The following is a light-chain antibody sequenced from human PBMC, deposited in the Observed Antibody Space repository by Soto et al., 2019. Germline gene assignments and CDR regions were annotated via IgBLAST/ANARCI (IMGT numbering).Light chain of an antibody. CDR2: EVN. CDR3: PPLAGSKIVV. Sequence: QSALAQPPSASGSPGQSVTISCTGTSSDVGDNNFVSWYQQHPGKAPKALIYEVNKRPSGVPDRFSGSKSGNTASLTVSGPQAKDEADYSCPPLAGSKIVVFGGGPQLTVL. V-gene: IGLV2-8*01. CDR1: SSDVGDNNF. J-gene: IGLJ2*01.